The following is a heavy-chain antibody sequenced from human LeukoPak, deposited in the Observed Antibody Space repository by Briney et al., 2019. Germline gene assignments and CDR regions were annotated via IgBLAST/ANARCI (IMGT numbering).Heavy chain of an antibody. D-gene: IGHD5-18*01. J-gene: IGHJ5*02. CDR3: AGTWIQLWPWFDP. CDR1: GYYISSGYF. Sequence: SETLSLTCSVSGYYISSGYFWGWIRQPPGKGLEWIGKIYHSGSTYDNPSLKSRITISLDTSKNQFSLKLSSVTAADTAVYYCAGTWIQLWPWFDPWGQGTLVTVSS. V-gene: IGHV4-38-2*02. CDR2: IYHSGST.